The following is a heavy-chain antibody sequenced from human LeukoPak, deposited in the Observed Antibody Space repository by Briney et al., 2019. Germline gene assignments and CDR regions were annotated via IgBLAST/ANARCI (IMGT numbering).Heavy chain of an antibody. CDR3: ARWKYYYGSGPIFDY. CDR2: INHSGST. D-gene: IGHD3-10*01. V-gene: IGHV4-34*01. Sequence: SETLSLTCAVYGGSFSDYYWSWIRQPPGKGLEWIGEINHSGSTNYNPSLKSRVTISVDTSKNQFSLKLSSVTAADTAVYYCARWKYYYGSGPIFDYWGQGTLVTVSS. J-gene: IGHJ4*02. CDR1: GGSFSDYY.